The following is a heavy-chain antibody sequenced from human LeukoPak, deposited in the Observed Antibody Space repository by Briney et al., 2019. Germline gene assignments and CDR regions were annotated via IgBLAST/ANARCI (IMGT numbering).Heavy chain of an antibody. CDR2: IRYDAANQ. CDR1: GFDFSNNG. J-gene: IGHJ4*02. Sequence: PGGSLRLSCGASGFDFSNNGMHWVRQAPGKGLEWVAFIRYDAANQYCADSVKGRFTISRDNSKNTLYLQMDSLRSEDTAIYHCAKDIAVSDSYFDYWGQGTLVTVSS. CDR3: AKDIAVSDSYFDY. V-gene: IGHV3-30*02. D-gene: IGHD6-19*01.